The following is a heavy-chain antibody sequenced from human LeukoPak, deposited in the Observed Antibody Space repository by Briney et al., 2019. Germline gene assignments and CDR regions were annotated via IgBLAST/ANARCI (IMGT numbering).Heavy chain of an antibody. Sequence: ASVKVSCKASGYTFTTHDINWVRQATGQGLEWMGWMNPNSGYTGHAQKFQGRVTMTRNTSISTAYMELSSLRSEDTAVYYCARGPAASHRNWFDPWGQGTLVTVSS. D-gene: IGHD2-15*01. V-gene: IGHV1-8*01. CDR3: ARGPAASHRNWFDP. CDR2: MNPNSGYT. J-gene: IGHJ5*02. CDR1: GYTFTTHD.